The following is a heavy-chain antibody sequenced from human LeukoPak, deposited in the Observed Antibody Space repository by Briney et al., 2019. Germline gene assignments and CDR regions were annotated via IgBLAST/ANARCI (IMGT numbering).Heavy chain of an antibody. CDR3: ARRRAAGSLFDY. V-gene: IGHV2-5*02. CDR1: GFSLSTSGVG. J-gene: IGHJ4*02. D-gene: IGHD1-26*01. Sequence: SGSTLVKPTQTLTLTCTFSGFSLSTSGVGVGWIRQPPGKALEWLGIICWDDDKRYSPSLKSRLTITKDTSNNQVVLTMTNMDPVDTATYYCARRRAAGSLFDYWGQGTLVTVSS. CDR2: ICWDDDK.